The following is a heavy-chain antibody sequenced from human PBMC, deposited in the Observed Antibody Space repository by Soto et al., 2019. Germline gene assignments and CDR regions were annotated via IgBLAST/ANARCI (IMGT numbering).Heavy chain of an antibody. CDR2: IYYSGST. CDR3: ARATERIRIFGVVIGTSGFDP. D-gene: IGHD3-3*01. V-gene: IGHV4-30-4*01. J-gene: IGHJ5*02. CDR1: GGSISSGDYY. Sequence: PSETLSLTCTVSGGSISSGDYYWSWIRQPPGKGLEWIGYIYYSGSTYYNPSLKGRGTISVDTSKNQVSLKLSSGTAADTAVYYWARATERIRIFGVVIGTSGFDPWGQGTLVTVSS.